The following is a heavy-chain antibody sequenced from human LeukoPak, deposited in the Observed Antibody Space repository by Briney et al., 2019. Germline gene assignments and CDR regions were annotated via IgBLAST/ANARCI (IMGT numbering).Heavy chain of an antibody. D-gene: IGHD5-18*01. Sequence: ASVNVSCKASGFSFTNSAVQWVRQARGQGLEWIGWIVVGSGNTIYVQKFQERVTITRDMSTSTAYMELSSLRSEDTAVYYCAAGYIGGAMVTNAFDIWGQGAMVTVSS. CDR1: GFSFTNSA. J-gene: IGHJ3*02. CDR2: IVVGSGNT. V-gene: IGHV1-58*01. CDR3: AAGYIGGAMVTNAFDI.